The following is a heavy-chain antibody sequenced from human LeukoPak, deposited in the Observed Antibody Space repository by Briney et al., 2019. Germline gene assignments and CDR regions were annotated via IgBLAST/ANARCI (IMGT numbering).Heavy chain of an antibody. CDR3: AREFLRSFDY. CDR1: GGSISSSNW. D-gene: IGHD3-3*01. J-gene: IGHJ4*02. V-gene: IGHV4-4*02. CDR2: IYHSGST. Sequence: PSGTLSLTCAVSGGSISSSNWWSWVRQPPGKGLEWIGEIYHSGSTNYNPSLKSRVTISVDTSKNQFSLKLSSVTAADTAEYYCAREFLRSFDYWGQGTLVTVSS.